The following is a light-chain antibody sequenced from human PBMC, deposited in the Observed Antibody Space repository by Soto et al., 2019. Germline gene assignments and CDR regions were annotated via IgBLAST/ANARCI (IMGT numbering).Light chain of an antibody. CDR3: GTWDSSLSAGGYV. CDR2: DDN. V-gene: IGLV1-51*01. CDR1: SSNIGGNS. J-gene: IGLJ1*01. Sequence: QSVLTQSPSVSAAPGQKVTISCSGSSSNIGGNSVSWYQQLPGTAPKLLIYDDNKRPSGIPDRFSGSKSGTSATLGITGLQTGDEADYYCGTWDSSLSAGGYVFGTGTKVTVL.